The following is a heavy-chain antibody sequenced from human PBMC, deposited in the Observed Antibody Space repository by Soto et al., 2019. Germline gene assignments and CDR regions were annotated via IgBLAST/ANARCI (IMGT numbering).Heavy chain of an antibody. J-gene: IGHJ5*02. D-gene: IGHD3-3*01. Sequence: SETLSLTCTVSGGSISSYYWSWIRQPPGKGLEWIGYIYYNGSTNYNPSLKSRVTISVETSKNQFSLKLSSVTAADTAVYYCARAYYDFWSGYWRWFDPWGQGTLVTVSS. CDR3: ARAYYDFWSGYWRWFDP. V-gene: IGHV4-59*01. CDR1: GGSISSYY. CDR2: IYYNGST.